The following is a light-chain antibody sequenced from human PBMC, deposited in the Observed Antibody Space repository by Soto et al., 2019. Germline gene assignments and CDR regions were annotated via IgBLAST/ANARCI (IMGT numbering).Light chain of an antibody. CDR2: GAS. CDR3: QQYGSAPIT. J-gene: IGKJ4*01. CDR1: QSVRRSD. Sequence: EIVWTQSPGTLSLSPGESATLSCRASQSVRRSDVAWYQQKPGQAPRLLIYGASSRATGIPDRFSGSGSGTDFTLNISRLEPEDFAVYYCQQYGSAPITFGGVTKVEI. V-gene: IGKV3-20*01.